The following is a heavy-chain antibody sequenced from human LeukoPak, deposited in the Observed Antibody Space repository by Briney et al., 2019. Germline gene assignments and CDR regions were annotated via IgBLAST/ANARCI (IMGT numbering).Heavy chain of an antibody. J-gene: IGHJ4*01. D-gene: IGHD6-25*01. CDR1: GLTFSSHS. V-gene: IGHV3-48*02. Sequence: GGSLRLSCAASGLTFSSHSMNWVSHAPGKGLEWVSFISGSSSSIYYADSVKGRFTISRDNAKNSLYLQMNSLRDEDTAVYYCARGRHSGDWLIEIWGQGTVVTVSS. CDR2: ISGSSSSI. CDR3: ARGRHSGDWLIEI.